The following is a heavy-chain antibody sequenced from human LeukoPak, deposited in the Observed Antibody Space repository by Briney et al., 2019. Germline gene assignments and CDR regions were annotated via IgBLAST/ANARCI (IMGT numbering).Heavy chain of an antibody. CDR3: ARRGGSYYFDY. J-gene: IGHJ4*02. CDR2: ISYRGST. D-gene: IGHD1-26*01. CDR1: GGSINSYF. Sequence: SETLSLTCTVSGGSINSYFWSWIRQPPGKGLEWIGYISYRGSTNYNPSLKSRVTMSVDMSKNQFSLKLSSVTAADTAVYYCARRGGSYYFDYWGQGTLVTVSS. V-gene: IGHV4-59*08.